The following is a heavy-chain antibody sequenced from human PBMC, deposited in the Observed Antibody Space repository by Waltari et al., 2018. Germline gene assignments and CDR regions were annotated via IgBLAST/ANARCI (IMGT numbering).Heavy chain of an antibody. V-gene: IGHV1-2*04. Sequence: QVQLVQSGAAVTTPGASVTVSFKPSGYTFPDSHIPWGRQAPGQGLEWMGWINPKSGATYYAQTFQGWVTMTRDTSTSTVFMELSSLKSDDTAVYYCARRSCNGECYAPYIYWGQGTLVTVSS. J-gene: IGHJ4*02. CDR2: INPKSGAT. CDR1: GYTFPDSH. CDR3: ARRSCNGECYAPYIY. D-gene: IGHD2-8*01.